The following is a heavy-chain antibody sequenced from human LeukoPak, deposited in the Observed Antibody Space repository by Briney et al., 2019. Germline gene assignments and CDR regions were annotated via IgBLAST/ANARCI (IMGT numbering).Heavy chain of an antibody. CDR1: GFTFNTNA. Sequence: PGGSLRLSCAASGFTFNTNAMSWGRQAPGKGLEWVSAISGRTGGTYYADSVKGRFTISRDNSKSTLYLQMDSLRAEDTAVYYCAKCGNSGCHLIDYWGQGTLVTVSS. J-gene: IGHJ4*02. D-gene: IGHD5-12*01. V-gene: IGHV3-23*01. CDR2: ISGRTGGT. CDR3: AKCGNSGCHLIDY.